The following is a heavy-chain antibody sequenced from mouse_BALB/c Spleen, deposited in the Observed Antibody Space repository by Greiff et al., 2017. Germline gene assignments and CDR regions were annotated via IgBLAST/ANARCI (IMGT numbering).Heavy chain of an antibody. Sequence: DVMLVESGGGLVQPGGSRKLSCAASGFTFSSFGMHWVRQAPEKGLEWVAYISSGSSTIYYADTVKGRFTISRDNPKNTLFLQMTSLRSEDTAMYYCARVDNYLYDYAMDYWGQGTSVTVSS. CDR3: ARVDNYLYDYAMDY. D-gene: IGHD1-3*01. CDR2: ISSGSSTI. J-gene: IGHJ4*01. CDR1: GFTFSSFG. V-gene: IGHV5-17*02.